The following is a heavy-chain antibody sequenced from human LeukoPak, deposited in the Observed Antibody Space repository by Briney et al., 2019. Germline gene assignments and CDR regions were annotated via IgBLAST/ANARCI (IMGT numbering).Heavy chain of an antibody. D-gene: IGHD6-13*01. Sequence: GGSLRLSCAASGFSFSGYGMHRVRQAPGKGLEWVAVIGYDGSNEDYADSVKGRFTISRDNSKNTLFLQMNSLRVEDTAVYYCARVGAASGTPYYYGMDVWGQGTTVTVSS. CDR2: IGYDGSNE. CDR1: GFSFSGYG. J-gene: IGHJ6*02. CDR3: ARVGAASGTPYYYGMDV. V-gene: IGHV3-33*01.